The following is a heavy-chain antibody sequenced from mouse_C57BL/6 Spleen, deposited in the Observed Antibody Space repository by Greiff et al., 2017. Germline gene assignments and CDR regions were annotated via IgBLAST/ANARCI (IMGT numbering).Heavy chain of an antibody. V-gene: IGHV5-6*01. CDR2: ISSGGSYT. CDR3: ARLLDGYYVDY. J-gene: IGHJ2*01. D-gene: IGHD2-3*01. Sequence: EVQGVESGGDLVKPGGSLKLSCAASGFTFSSYGMSWVRQTPDKRLEWVATISSGGSYTYYPDSVKGRFTISRDNAKNTLYLQMSSLKSEDTAMYYCARLLDGYYVDYWGQGTTLTVSS. CDR1: GFTFSSYG.